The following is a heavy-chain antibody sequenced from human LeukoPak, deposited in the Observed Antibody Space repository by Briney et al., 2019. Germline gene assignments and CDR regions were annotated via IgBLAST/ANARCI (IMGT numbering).Heavy chain of an antibody. V-gene: IGHV4-4*07. CDR2: IWTTGST. CDR1: GGSISSHY. J-gene: IGHJ2*01. Sequence: SETLSLTCTVSGGSISSHYCSWIRHPAGKRLEWLGRIWTTGSTAYNPSYKSRLTMSMDKSKNQFSLTLTSMTAADTAVYYCARVRAYANFVGSFDLWGRGDLVTVSS. CDR3: ARVRAYANFVGSFDL. D-gene: IGHD1-26*01.